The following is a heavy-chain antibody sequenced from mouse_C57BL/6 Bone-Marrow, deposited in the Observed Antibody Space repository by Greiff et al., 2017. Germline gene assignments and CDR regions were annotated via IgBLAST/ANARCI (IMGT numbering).Heavy chain of an antibody. J-gene: IGHJ3*01. Sequence: VQLKESGTVLARPGASVKLSCKTSGFTINSYWMHWVKQRPGQGLEWIGAIYPGNSETSYTQKFKGKANLTAVTSASTAYMELSSLTSENSAVYSGTRCFSGDYAWFAYWGQGTLVTVSA. D-gene: IGHD2-13*01. V-gene: IGHV1-5*01. CDR3: TRCFSGDYAWFAY. CDR1: GFTINSYW. CDR2: IYPGNSET.